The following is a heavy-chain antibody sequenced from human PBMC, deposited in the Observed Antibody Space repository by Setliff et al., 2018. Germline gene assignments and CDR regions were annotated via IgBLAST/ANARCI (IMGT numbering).Heavy chain of an antibody. Sequence: GESLKISCKGSGYSFTDYWIAWVRQTPGKGLEWMGTIYPGNADTRYSPSLQGQVTISTDTSMNTAFLQWNNLKASDTAIYYCARSLVGATYSVYFDYWGQGALVTVSS. V-gene: IGHV5-51*01. J-gene: IGHJ4*02. CDR2: IYPGNADT. CDR3: ARSLVGATYSVYFDY. D-gene: IGHD1-26*01. CDR1: GYSFTDYW.